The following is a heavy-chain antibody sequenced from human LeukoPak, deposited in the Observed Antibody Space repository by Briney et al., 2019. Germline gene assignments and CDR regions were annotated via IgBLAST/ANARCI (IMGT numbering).Heavy chain of an antibody. CDR3: ARGSGSYSDYFDY. Sequence: SETLSLTCTVSGGSISNYYWTWIRRPPGKGLEWIGCIYYSGSTNYNPSLKSRVTISVDRSKNQFSLKLISMTAADTAVYYCARGSGSYSDYFDYWGQGTLVTVSS. V-gene: IGHV4-59*01. J-gene: IGHJ4*02. CDR2: IYYSGST. D-gene: IGHD1-26*01. CDR1: GGSISNYY.